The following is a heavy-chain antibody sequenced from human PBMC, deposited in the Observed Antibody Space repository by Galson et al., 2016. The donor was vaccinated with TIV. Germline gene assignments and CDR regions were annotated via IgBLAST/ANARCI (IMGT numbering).Heavy chain of an antibody. Sequence: QSGAEVKKPGESLKISCKGSGYSFTSYWIGWVRQVPGRGLEWVGVVYPSDSDTRYSPPFQGQVTISSDKSINTAYLQWISLKASDTATYYCARQYDFGDYRGDAFDIWGQGTMVIVSS. CDR1: GYSFTSYW. V-gene: IGHV5-51*01. D-gene: IGHD4-17*01. CDR3: ARQYDFGDYRGDAFDI. J-gene: IGHJ3*02. CDR2: VYPSDSDT.